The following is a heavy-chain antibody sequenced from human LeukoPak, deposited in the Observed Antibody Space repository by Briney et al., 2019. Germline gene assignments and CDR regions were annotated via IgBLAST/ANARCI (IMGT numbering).Heavy chain of an antibody. CDR2: ISYDGSNK. Sequence: GGSLRLSCAASGFTFSSYGMHWVRQAPGKGLEWVAVISYDGSNKYYADSVKGRFTISRDNSKNTLYLQMNSLRAEDTAVYYCAKGHVLMVYAIVDYWGQGTLVTVSS. CDR1: GFTFSSYG. D-gene: IGHD2-8*01. V-gene: IGHV3-30*18. CDR3: AKGHVLMVYAIVDY. J-gene: IGHJ4*02.